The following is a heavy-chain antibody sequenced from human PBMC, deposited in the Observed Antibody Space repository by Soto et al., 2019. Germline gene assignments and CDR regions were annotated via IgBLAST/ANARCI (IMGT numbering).Heavy chain of an antibody. CDR1: GGSISSYY. CDR3: ARVRGPFDY. J-gene: IGHJ4*02. CDR2: ISYSGSP. V-gene: IGHV4-59*01. Sequence: PSETLSLTCTVSGGSISSYYWSWIRQPPGKGLEWIGYISYSGSPNYNPSLTSRVTISVDTSKNQFSLKLSSVTAADTAVYYCARVRGPFDYWGQGTLVTVS.